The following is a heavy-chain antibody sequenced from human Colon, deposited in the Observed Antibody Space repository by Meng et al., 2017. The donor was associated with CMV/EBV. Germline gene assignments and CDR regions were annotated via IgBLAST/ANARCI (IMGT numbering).Heavy chain of an antibody. CDR1: GFTFSNYG. J-gene: IGHJ2*01. CDR2: ISSSSSYI. D-gene: IGHD1-26*01. Sequence: GESLKISCEGSGFTFSNYGMHWVRQAPGKGLEWVSSISSSSSYIYYADSVKGRFTISRDNAKNSLYLQMNSLRAEDTAVYYCAREWEGSSGNYYSRYFDLWGRGTLVTVSS. V-gene: IGHV3-21*06. CDR3: AREWEGSSGNYYSRYFDL.